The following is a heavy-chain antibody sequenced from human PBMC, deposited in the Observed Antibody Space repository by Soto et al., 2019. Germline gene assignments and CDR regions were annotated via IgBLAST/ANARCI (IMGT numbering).Heavy chain of an antibody. J-gene: IGHJ6*02. CDR3: ASEDYYCYGMDV. Sequence: PGGSLRLSCAASGFTFSSYSMNWVRQAPGKGLEWVSYISSSSSTIYYADSVKGRFTISRDNAKNSLYLQMNSLRDEDTAVYYCASEDYYCYGMDVWGQGTTVTVSS. CDR1: GFTFSSYS. CDR2: ISSSSSTI. V-gene: IGHV3-48*02.